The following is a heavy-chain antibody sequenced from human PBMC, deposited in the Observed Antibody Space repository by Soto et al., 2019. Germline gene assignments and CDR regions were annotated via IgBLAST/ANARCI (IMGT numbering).Heavy chain of an antibody. J-gene: IGHJ6*02. D-gene: IGHD1-1*01. CDR2: IIPIFPTP. V-gene: IGHV1-69*12. Sequence: QVQLVQSGAEVKKPGSSVKISCKASGGTFRTAAFSWVRQAPGQGLEWMGGIIPIFPTPDYAQKFQGRVTITADESTTTTDTEMTSLRSEDTAIYYCARDKDRLQLGGNYYYIMDVWGQGTTVTVSS. CDR1: GGTFRTAA. CDR3: ARDKDRLQLGGNYYYIMDV.